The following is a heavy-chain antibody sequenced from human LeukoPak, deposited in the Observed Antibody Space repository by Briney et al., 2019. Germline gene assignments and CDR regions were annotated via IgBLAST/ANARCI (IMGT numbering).Heavy chain of an antibody. V-gene: IGHV3-74*03. CDR3: ARVDPKAPGDYS. Sequence: GGSLRLSCAASGFTFSSYWMHWVRPAPGKGLVWVSRINSDGRSTKYADSVKGRFTISRDNAKNTLYVQMNNLRAEDTAVYYCARVDPKAPGDYSWGRGTLVTVSS. J-gene: IGHJ4*02. D-gene: IGHD5-12*01. CDR2: INSDGRST. CDR1: GFTFSSYW.